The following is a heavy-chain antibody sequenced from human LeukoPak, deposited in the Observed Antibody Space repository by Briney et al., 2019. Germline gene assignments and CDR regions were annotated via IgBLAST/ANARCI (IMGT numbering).Heavy chain of an antibody. CDR3: ARDQDPYGDYSRSWFDP. Sequence: GGSLRLSCAASGFTFSIYAMHWARHAPGKGLEWVAAISNDGSNKYYADSVKGRFTISRDNSKNTLYLQMNSLRAEDTAVYYCARDQDPYGDYSRSWFDPWGQGTLVTVSS. D-gene: IGHD4-17*01. V-gene: IGHV3-30*04. CDR1: GFTFSIYA. J-gene: IGHJ5*02. CDR2: ISNDGSNK.